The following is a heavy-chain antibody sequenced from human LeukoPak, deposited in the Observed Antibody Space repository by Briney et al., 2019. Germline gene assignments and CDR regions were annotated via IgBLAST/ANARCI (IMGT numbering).Heavy chain of an antibody. J-gene: IGHJ4*02. D-gene: IGHD5-18*01. CDR3: AGGYSSGHFDY. CDR1: GGSISSYY. Sequence: SETLSLTCTVSGGSISSYYWSWIRQPPGKGLEWIGYIYYSGSTNYNPSLMSRVTISVDTSKNQFSLKLSSVTAADTAVYYCAGGYSSGHFDYWGQGTLVTVSS. V-gene: IGHV4-59*01. CDR2: IYYSGST.